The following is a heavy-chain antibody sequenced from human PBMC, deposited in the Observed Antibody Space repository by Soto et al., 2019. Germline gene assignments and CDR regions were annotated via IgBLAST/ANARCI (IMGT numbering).Heavy chain of an antibody. CDR1: GFTFSSYA. CDR2: ASGSGGST. J-gene: IGHJ6*04. Sequence: GGSLRLSCAASGFTFSSYAMNWVRQAPGKGLEWVSVASGSGGSTYYADSVKGRFTVSRDNSKNTLYLQMNSLRAEDTAVYYCAKLTHDCSGGSCFGDVWGKGTTVTVSS. D-gene: IGHD2-15*01. CDR3: AKLTHDCSGGSCFGDV. V-gene: IGHV3-23*01.